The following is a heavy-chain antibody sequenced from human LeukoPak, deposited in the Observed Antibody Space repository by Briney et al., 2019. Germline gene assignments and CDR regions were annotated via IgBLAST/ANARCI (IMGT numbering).Heavy chain of an antibody. J-gene: IGHJ3*02. CDR3: ARDLFSSTDDFDI. V-gene: IGHV3-66*01. D-gene: IGHD5/OR15-5a*01. CDR2: IYSGGST. CDR1: GFTVSSNC. Sequence: GGSLTLSCAASGFTVSSNCMSCVRQAPGKGLEWCSVIYSGGSTYYADSVKGRLTISKDNSKNTLYLKMNGLRAEDTAVYYCARDLFSSTDDFDIWGQGTMVTVSS.